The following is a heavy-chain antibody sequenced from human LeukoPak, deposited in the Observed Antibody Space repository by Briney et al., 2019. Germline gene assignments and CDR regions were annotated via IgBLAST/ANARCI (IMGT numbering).Heavy chain of an antibody. CDR1: GGSISTSSYY. CDR3: ARAYYDILTGYFMGGSYYYMDV. J-gene: IGHJ6*03. CDR2: IFYSGST. V-gene: IGHV4-39*07. Sequence: SETLSLTCTVSGGSISTSSYYWGWVRQPPGKGLEWIGNIFYSGSTYYSPSLKSRVTISVDTSKNQFSLKLSSVTAADTAVYYCARAYYDILTGYFMGGSYYYMDVWGKGTTVTISS. D-gene: IGHD3-9*01.